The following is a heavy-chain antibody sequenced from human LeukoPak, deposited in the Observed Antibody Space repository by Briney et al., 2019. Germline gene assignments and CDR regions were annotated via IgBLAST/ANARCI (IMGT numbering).Heavy chain of an antibody. CDR2: INHSGST. D-gene: IGHD1-26*01. J-gene: IGHJ5*02. Sequence: SETLSLTCAVYGGPFSGYYWSWIRQPPGKGLEWLGEINHSGSTNYNPSLKSRVTISVDTSKNQFSLKLSSVTAADTAVYYCARGRSGSYYPNWFDPWGQGTLVTVSS. CDR1: GGPFSGYY. CDR3: ARGRSGSYYPNWFDP. V-gene: IGHV4-34*01.